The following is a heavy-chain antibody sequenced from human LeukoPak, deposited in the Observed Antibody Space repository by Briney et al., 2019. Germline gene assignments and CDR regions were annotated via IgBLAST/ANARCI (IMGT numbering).Heavy chain of an antibody. Sequence: QAGGSLRLSCAASGFTFSSYGMHWVRQAPGKGLEWVAFIRYDGSNKYYADSVKGRFTISRDNSKNTLYLQMNSLRAEDTAVYYCARDDYNSGYMWGRGTVVTVSS. CDR2: IRYDGSNK. D-gene: IGHD6-25*01. V-gene: IGHV3-30*02. J-gene: IGHJ3*02. CDR1: GFTFSSYG. CDR3: ARDDYNSGYM.